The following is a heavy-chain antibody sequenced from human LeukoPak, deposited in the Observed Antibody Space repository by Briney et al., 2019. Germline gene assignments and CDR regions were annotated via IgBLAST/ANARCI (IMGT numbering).Heavy chain of an antibody. Sequence: GASVKVSCKASGYTFTPYFILWVRQAPGQGLEWMGIINPTGGSTTYAQKFQGRVTVTRDMSTSTVYMELSSLTSEDTAVYYCARDRVIVGGTATYNFDHWGQGTLVTVSS. CDR1: GYTFTPYF. D-gene: IGHD1-14*01. J-gene: IGHJ4*02. V-gene: IGHV1-46*01. CDR2: INPTGGST. CDR3: ARDRVIVGGTATYNFDH.